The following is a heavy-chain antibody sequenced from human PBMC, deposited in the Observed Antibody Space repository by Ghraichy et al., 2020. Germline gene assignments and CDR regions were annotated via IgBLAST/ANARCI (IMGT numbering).Heavy chain of an antibody. CDR3: AKDDLPYCGGDCPPVDY. CDR2: IRYDGSNK. CDR1: GFTFSSYG. J-gene: IGHJ4*02. D-gene: IGHD2-21*02. Sequence: GGSLRLSCAASGFTFSSYGMHWVRQAPGKGLEWVAFIRYDGSNKYYADSVKGRFTISRDNSKNTLYLQMNSLRAEDKAVYYCAKDDLPYCGGDCPPVDYWGQGTLVTVSS. V-gene: IGHV3-30*02.